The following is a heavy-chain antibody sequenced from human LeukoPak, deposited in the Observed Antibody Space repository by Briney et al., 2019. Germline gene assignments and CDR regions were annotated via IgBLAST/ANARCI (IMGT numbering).Heavy chain of an antibody. V-gene: IGHV4-59*01. D-gene: IGHD6-19*01. Sequence: KPSETLSLTCTVSGGSISSYYWSWIRQPPGKGLEWIGYIYYSGSTNYNPSLKSRVTISVDTSKNQFSLELSSVTAADTAVYYCARGVAVAGTGTFDYWGQGTLVTVSS. CDR2: IYYSGST. CDR1: GGSISSYY. J-gene: IGHJ4*02. CDR3: ARGVAVAGTGTFDY.